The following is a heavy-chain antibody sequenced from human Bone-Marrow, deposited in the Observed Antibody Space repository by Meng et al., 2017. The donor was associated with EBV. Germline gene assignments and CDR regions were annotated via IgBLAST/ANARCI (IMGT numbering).Heavy chain of an antibody. CDR2: ISTSSSTI. J-gene: IGHJ4*03. Sequence: QDQLVESGGXLVKPGGSLRLSCAASGFTFSDYYMSWIRQAPGKGLEWVSDISTSSSTIHYADSVKGRFTISRDNTNNSLYLQMNSLRADDTAVYYCARGNYVFDYWGHGALGIVSS. D-gene: IGHD3-16*01. CDR3: ARGNYVFDY. CDR1: GFTFSDYY. V-gene: IGHV3-11*01.